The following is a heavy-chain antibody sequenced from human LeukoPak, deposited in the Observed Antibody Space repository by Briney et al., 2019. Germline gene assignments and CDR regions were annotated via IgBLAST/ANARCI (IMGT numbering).Heavy chain of an antibody. CDR3: AKFQSITIFGVVISPYYYGMDV. CDR2: IWYDGSNK. Sequence: GGSLRLSCAASGFTFSSYGMHWVRQAPGKGLEWVAVIWYDGSNKYYADSVKGRFTFSRDNSKNTLYLQMNSLRAEDTAVYYCAKFQSITIFGVVISPYYYGMDVWGQGTTVTVSS. V-gene: IGHV3-33*06. D-gene: IGHD3-3*01. CDR1: GFTFSSYG. J-gene: IGHJ6*02.